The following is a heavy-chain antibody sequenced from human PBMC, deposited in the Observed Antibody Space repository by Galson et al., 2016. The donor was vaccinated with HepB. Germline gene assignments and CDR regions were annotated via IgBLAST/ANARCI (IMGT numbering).Heavy chain of an antibody. CDR3: ATGIVVAGKYYYYYMDV. V-gene: IGHV4-39*01. Sequence: ETLSLTCIVSGGSISSDYYWGWIRQPPGRGLEWIGSIYSSEGTYYNPSLKSRVTISVDTSKNQFPLRLNSVTAANTGVYYCATGIVVAGKYYYYYMDVWGKGTTVTVSS. J-gene: IGHJ6*03. D-gene: IGHD6-19*01. CDR1: GGSISSDYY. CDR2: IYSSEGT.